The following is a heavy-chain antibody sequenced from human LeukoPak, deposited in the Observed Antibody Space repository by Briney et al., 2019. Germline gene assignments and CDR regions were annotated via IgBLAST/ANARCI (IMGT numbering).Heavy chain of an antibody. J-gene: IGHJ6*03. CDR2: IIPIFGTA. D-gene: IGHD6-25*01. CDR1: GGTFSSYA. CDR3: ARGQESRRLYYYYYYMDV. V-gene: IGHV1-69*13. Sequence: ASVKVSCKASGGTFSSYAISWVRQAPGQGLEWMGGIIPIFGTANYAQKFQGRVTITADESTSTAYMELSSLRSEDTAVYYCARGQESRRLYYYYYYMDVWGKGTTVTISS.